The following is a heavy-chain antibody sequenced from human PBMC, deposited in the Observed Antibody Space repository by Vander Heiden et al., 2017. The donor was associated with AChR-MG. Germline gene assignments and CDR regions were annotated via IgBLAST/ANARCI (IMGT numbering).Heavy chain of an antibody. J-gene: IGHJ3*02. CDR1: GFTFSSYS. V-gene: IGHV3-21*01. CDR3: ARLKVRCSGGSCTRGGAFDI. CDR2: ISSSSSYI. Sequence: SGFTFSSYSMNWVRQAPGKGLEWVSSISSSSSYIYYADSVKGRFTISRDNAKNSLYLQMNSLRAEDTAVYYCARLKVRCSGGSCTRGGAFDIWGQGTMVTVSS. D-gene: IGHD2-15*01.